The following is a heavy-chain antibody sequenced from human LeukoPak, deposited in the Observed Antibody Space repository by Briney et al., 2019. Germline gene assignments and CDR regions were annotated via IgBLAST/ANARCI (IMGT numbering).Heavy chain of an antibody. CDR2: ISGSGDNT. Sequence: AGGSLRLSCAASGFTFSSYAMSWVRQARGKGLEWVSGISGSGDNTYYADSVKGRFTISRDNSKNTLYVQVNSLGTEDTAAYYCAKGSYYDSSGSFYFDYWGQGTLVTVSS. D-gene: IGHD3-22*01. V-gene: IGHV3-23*01. CDR3: AKGSYYDSSGSFYFDY. CDR1: GFTFSSYA. J-gene: IGHJ4*02.